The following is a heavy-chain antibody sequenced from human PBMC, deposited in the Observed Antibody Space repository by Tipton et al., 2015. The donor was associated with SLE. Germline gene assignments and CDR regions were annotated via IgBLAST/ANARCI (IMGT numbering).Heavy chain of an antibody. CDR2: IYYSGST. Sequence: TLSLTCTVSSGSINSYYWSWIRQPPGKGLEWIGYIYYSGSTNYNPSLKSRVTISVDTSKDQFSLKLSSVTTADTAVYYCARDSPGDFDWFDAFDIWGQGTMVTVSS. CDR1: SGSINSYY. V-gene: IGHV4-59*13. J-gene: IGHJ3*02. CDR3: ARDSPGDFDWFDAFDI. D-gene: IGHD3-9*01.